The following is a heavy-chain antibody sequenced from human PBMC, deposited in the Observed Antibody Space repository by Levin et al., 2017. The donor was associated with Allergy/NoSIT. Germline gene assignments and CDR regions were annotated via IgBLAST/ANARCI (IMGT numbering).Heavy chain of an antibody. V-gene: IGHV3-53*01. CDR3: VRDGQYSTGWAFWFDS. Sequence: PGGSLRLSCAASGFTVSNNYMSWVRQAPGKGLEWVAVIYTGSTTFYADSVKGRFTISTDSYKNTLYLQMNNLRVEDTAIYYCVRDGQYSTGWAFWFDSWGQGTLVTVSS. CDR2: IYTGSTT. J-gene: IGHJ5*01. CDR1: GFTVSNNY. D-gene: IGHD2-8*02.